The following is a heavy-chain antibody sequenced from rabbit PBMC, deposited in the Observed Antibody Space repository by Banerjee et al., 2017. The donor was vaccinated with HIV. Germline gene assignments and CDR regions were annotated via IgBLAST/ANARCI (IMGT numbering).Heavy chain of an antibody. D-gene: IGHD8-1*01. J-gene: IGHJ4*01. V-gene: IGHV1S40*01. CDR2: IYTVDSIA. CDR1: RFSFSSGYD. CDR3: ARSYIGDAGGGFANLNL. Sequence: QSLEESGGDLVKPGASLTLTCKASRFSFSSGYDMCWVRQAPGKGLEWIGCIYTVDSIAWYANWAKGRFTISKTSSTTVTLQMTSLTAADTATYFCARSYIGDAGGGFANLNLWGPGTLVTVS.